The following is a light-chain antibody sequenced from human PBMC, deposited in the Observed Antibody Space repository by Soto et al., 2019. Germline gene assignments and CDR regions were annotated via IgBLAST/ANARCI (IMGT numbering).Light chain of an antibody. J-gene: IGKJ1*01. Sequence: EILLTHSPGTLSLSPWEIAALSCRASQSVSSRYLAWYQQKPVQAPRLLIYGASSRATGSPDRFSGSGSGTDFTLTISRLEPEDFAVYYCQQYDNSAWTFGQGTKVDIK. CDR2: GAS. V-gene: IGKV3-20*01. CDR3: QQYDNSAWT. CDR1: QSVSSRY.